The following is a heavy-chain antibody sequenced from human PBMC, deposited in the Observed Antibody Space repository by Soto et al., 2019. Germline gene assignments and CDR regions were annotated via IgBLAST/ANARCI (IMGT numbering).Heavy chain of an antibody. J-gene: IGHJ4*02. CDR2: IYYSGST. CDR3: ARHGPIAAAGTVFDY. CDR1: GGSISSYY. D-gene: IGHD6-13*01. V-gene: IGHV4-59*08. Sequence: SETLSLTXTVSGGSISSYYWSWIRQPPGKGLEWIGYIYYSGSTNYNPSLKSRVTISVDTSKNQFSLRLSSVTAADTAVYYCARHGPIAAAGTVFDYWGQGTLVTVSS.